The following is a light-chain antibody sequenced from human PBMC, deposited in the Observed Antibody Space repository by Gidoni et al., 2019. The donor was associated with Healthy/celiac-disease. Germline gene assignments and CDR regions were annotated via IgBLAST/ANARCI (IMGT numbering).Light chain of an antibody. CDR1: QSISSY. Sequence: SQSISSYLNWYQQKPGKAPKLLIYAASSLQSGVPSRFSGSGSGTDFTLTISSLQPEDFATYYCQQSYSTLHTFGQGTKLEIK. J-gene: IGKJ2*01. CDR2: AAS. CDR3: QQSYSTLHT. V-gene: IGKV1-39*01.